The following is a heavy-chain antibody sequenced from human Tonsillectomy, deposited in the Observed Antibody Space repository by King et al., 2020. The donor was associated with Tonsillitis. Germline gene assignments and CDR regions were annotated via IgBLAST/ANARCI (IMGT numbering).Heavy chain of an antibody. V-gene: IGHV4-38-2*02. CDR2: IYHSGST. CDR3: ARDAEYYYDSSPYRDFGYYYGMDV. D-gene: IGHD3-22*01. J-gene: IGHJ6*01. Sequence: VQLQESGPGLVKPSETLSLTCAVSGYSISSGYYWGWIRQPPGKGLEWIGSIYHSGSTYYNPSLKSRATISVDTSKNQFSLKLSSVTAADTAVYYCARDAEYYYDSSPYRDFGYYYGMDVWGEGTTVTVSS. CDR1: GYSISSGYY.